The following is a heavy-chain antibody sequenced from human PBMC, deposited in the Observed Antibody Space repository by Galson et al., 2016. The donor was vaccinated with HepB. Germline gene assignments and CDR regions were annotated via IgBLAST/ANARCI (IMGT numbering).Heavy chain of an antibody. CDR1: GFTFSAYA. J-gene: IGHJ4*02. CDR2: ISDSGITT. CDR3: AKDSVARAYCSGDGY. Sequence: SLRLSCAASGFTFSAYAMNWVRQAPGKGLEWVSTISDSGITTYYADSVKGRFTTTRDNSKNTLYMQMYSLRAEDTAVYYCAKDSVARAYCSGDGYWGQGTLVTVSS. V-gene: IGHV3-23*01. D-gene: IGHD2-21*02.